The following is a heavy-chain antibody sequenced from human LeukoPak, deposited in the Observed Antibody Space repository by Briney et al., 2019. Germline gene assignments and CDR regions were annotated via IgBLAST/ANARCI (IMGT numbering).Heavy chain of an antibody. J-gene: IGHJ6*03. V-gene: IGHV4-59*01. D-gene: IGHD5-18*01. CDR2: VYYSGST. CDR1: GGSISSYY. CDR3: ARSGGCSYGSYYYYMDV. Sequence: PSETLSLTCTVSGGSISSYYWSWIRQPPGKGLEWIGCVYYSGSTNYNPSLKSRVTISVDTSKSQFSLKLSSVTAADTAVYYCARSGGCSYGSYYYYMDVWGKGTTVTVSS.